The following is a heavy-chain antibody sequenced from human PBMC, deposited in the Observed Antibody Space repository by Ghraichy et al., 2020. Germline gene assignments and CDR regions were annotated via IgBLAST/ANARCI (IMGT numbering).Heavy chain of an antibody. CDR3: ARLHYYDSSGKGWVDY. CDR1: GGSISSSSYY. J-gene: IGHJ4*02. V-gene: IGHV4-39*01. Sequence: SETLSLTCTVAGGSISSSSYYWGWIRQPPGKGLEWIGNIYYSGSTYYNPSLKSRVTISVDRFKNQFSLKLSSVTAADTAVYYCARLHYYDSSGKGWVDYWGQGTLVTVSS. D-gene: IGHD3-22*01. CDR2: IYYSGST.